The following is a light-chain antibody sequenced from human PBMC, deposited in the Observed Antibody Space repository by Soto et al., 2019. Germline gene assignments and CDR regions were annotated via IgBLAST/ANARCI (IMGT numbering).Light chain of an antibody. J-gene: IGLJ2*01. CDR3: QSYDSSLSGWGV. Sequence: QPVLTQPPSVSGAPGQRVTISCTGSSSNIGAGYDVHWYQRLPGTAPKLLIYGNSNRPSGVPDRFSGSKSGTSASLAITGLQAEDEADYYCQSYDSSLSGWGVFGGGTKLTVL. V-gene: IGLV1-40*01. CDR2: GNS. CDR1: SSNIGAGYD.